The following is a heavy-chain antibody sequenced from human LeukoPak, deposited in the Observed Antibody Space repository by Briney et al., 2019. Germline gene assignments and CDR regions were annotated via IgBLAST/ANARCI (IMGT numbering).Heavy chain of an antibody. V-gene: IGHV1-2*02. Sequence: ASAKVSCKASGYTFTGYYMHWVRQAPGQGLEWMGWINPNRGGTNYAQKFQGRVTMTRDTSISTAYMELSRLRSDDTAVYYCARTSIPPYDYGMDVWGQGTTVSVSS. CDR3: ARTSIPPYDYGMDV. CDR2: INPNRGGT. D-gene: IGHD2-21*01. CDR1: GYTFTGYY. J-gene: IGHJ6*02.